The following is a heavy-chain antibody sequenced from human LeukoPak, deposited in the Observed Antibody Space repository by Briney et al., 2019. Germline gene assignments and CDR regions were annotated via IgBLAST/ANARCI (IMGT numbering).Heavy chain of an antibody. J-gene: IGHJ3*02. CDR2: ISAYDGNT. D-gene: IGHD6-6*01. V-gene: IGHV1-18*01. CDR1: GYTFTSYG. CDR3: ARDHVAARPDDAFDI. Sequence: ASVKVSCKASGYTFTSYGISWVRQAPGQGLEWMGWISAYDGNTNYAQKLQGRVTMTTDTSTSTAYMELRSLRSDDTAVYYCARDHVAARPDDAFDIWGQGTMVTVSS.